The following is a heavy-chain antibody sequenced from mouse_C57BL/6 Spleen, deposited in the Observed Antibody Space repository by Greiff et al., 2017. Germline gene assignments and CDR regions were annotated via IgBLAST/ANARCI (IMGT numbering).Heavy chain of an antibody. CDR1: GFNIKDYY. J-gene: IGHJ3*01. V-gene: IGHV14-2*01. CDR2: IDPEDGET. Sequence: VQLKESGAELVKPGASVKLSCTASGFNIKDYYMHWVKQRTEQGLEWIGRIDPEDGETKSAPKFQGQATITADTSSNTAYLQLSSLTSEDTAVYYCARRGDSSGIFAYWGLGTLVTVSA. CDR3: ARRGDSSGIFAY. D-gene: IGHD3-2*02.